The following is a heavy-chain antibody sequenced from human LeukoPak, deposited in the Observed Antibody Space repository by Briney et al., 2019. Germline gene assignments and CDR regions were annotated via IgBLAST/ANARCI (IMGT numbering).Heavy chain of an antibody. V-gene: IGHV3-23*01. CDR3: AKRGVVIRVFLVGFHKEANYFDS. Sequence: GGSLRLSCAVSGITLSNYGMSWVRQAPGKGLEWFAGISGRGGGTNYADSVKGRFTISRDNSKNTLYLQMNSLRAEDTAVYFCAKRGVVIRVFLVGFHKEANYFDSWGQGALVTVSS. J-gene: IGHJ4*02. CDR1: GITLSNYG. CDR2: ISGRGGGT. D-gene: IGHD3-10*01.